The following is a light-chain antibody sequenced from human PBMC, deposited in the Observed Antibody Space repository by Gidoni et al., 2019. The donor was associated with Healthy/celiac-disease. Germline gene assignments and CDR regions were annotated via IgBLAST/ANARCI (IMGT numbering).Light chain of an antibody. CDR2: LGS. V-gene: IGKV2-28*01. CDR3: MQALQTPPTT. Sequence: DIVMTQSPLSLPVTPGEPASISCRSSQSLLHSNGYNYLDWYLQKPGQSPQLLIYLGSNRASGVPDRFSGSGSGTDFTLKISRVEAEDVGVYYCMQALQTPPTTCGQGTKLEIK. CDR1: QSLLHSNGYNY. J-gene: IGKJ2*01.